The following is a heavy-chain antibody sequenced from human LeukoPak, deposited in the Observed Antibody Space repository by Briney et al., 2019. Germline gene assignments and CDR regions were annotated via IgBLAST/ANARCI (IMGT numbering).Heavy chain of an antibody. Sequence: SETLSLTCAVYGGSFSGYYWSWIRQPPGKGLEWIGEINHSGSTNYNPSLKSRVTISVDTSKNQFSLKLSSVTAADTAVYYCANQYYDSSGYYYYYYYMDVWGKGTTVTISS. D-gene: IGHD3-22*01. V-gene: IGHV4-34*01. CDR3: ANQYYDSSGYYYYYYYMDV. CDR1: GGSFSGYY. CDR2: INHSGST. J-gene: IGHJ6*03.